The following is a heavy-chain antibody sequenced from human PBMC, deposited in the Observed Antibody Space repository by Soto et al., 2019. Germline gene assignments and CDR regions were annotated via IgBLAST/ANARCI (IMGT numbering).Heavy chain of an antibody. J-gene: IGHJ5*02. CDR2: INHSGST. CDR1: GGSFSGYY. V-gene: IGHV4-34*01. Sequence: SETLSLTCAVYGGSFSGYYWSWIRQPPGKGLEWIGEINHSGSTNYNPSLKSRVTISVDTSKNQFSLKLSSVTAADTAIYYCARFPDYGAYVAPWGQGTLVTVSS. CDR3: ARFPDYGAYVAP. D-gene: IGHD4-17*01.